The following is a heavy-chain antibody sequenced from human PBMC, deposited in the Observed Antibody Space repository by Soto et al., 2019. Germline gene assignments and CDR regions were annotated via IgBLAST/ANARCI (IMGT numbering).Heavy chain of an antibody. V-gene: IGHV3-48*02. J-gene: IGHJ4*02. CDR1: GFTFSSYS. D-gene: IGHD3-22*01. CDR2: ISSSSSTI. Sequence: PGESLRLSCAASGFTFSSYSMNWVRQAPGKGLEWVSYISSSSSTIYYADSVKGRFTISRDNAKDSLYLQMNSLRDEDTAVYYCARGNYYDSSGKAPFDYWGQGTLVTVSS. CDR3: ARGNYYDSSGKAPFDY.